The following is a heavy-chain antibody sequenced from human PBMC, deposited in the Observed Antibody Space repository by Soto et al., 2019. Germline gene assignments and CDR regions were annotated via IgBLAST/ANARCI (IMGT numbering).Heavy chain of an antibody. V-gene: IGHV1-69*02. CDR1: GDTFNFYS. J-gene: IGHJ4*02. CDR2: VNPIVSMS. D-gene: IGHD3-10*01. CDR3: ASSYGSGYRAFDY. Sequence: QVQLVQSGAEVKRPGSSVKVSCKASGDTFNFYSINWVRQAPGLGLEWMGRVNPIVSMSNYAPKFQGRVTMTADQSTSPAYMELSSLRSEDTAIYYCASSYGSGYRAFDYWGQGALVTVSS.